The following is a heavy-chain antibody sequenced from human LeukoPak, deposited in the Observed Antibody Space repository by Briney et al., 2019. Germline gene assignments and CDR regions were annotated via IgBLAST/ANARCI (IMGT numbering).Heavy chain of an antibody. Sequence: GGSLRLSCAASGFTFSSYAMHWVRQAPGKGLEWVAVISYDGSNKYYADSVKGRFTISRDNSKNTLYLQMNSLRAEDTAVYYCAKVDDYSNYVDAFDIWGQGTMVTVSS. CDR3: AKVDDYSNYVDAFDI. J-gene: IGHJ3*02. D-gene: IGHD4-11*01. CDR2: ISYDGSNK. V-gene: IGHV3-30-3*01. CDR1: GFTFSSYA.